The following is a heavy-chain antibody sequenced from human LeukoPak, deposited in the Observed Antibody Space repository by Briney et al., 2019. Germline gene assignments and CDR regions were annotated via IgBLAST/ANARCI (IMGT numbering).Heavy chain of an antibody. V-gene: IGHV3-23*01. D-gene: IGHD5-12*01. CDR2: ISGSGGST. CDR3: AKVNLAVATIGAFGY. CDR1: GFTFSSYA. Sequence: GGSLRLSCAASGFTFSSYAMSWVRQAPGKGLEWVSAISGSGGSTYYADSVKGRFTISRDNPKNTLYLQMNSLRAEDTAVYYCAKVNLAVATIGAFGYWGQGTLVTVSS. J-gene: IGHJ4*02.